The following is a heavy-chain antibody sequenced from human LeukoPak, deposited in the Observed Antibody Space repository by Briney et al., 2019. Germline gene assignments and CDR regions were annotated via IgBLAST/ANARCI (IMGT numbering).Heavy chain of an antibody. Sequence: PGGSLRLSCAASGLTFSSYAMSWVRQAPGKGLEWVSGISGSGGSTYYADSVKGRFTISRDNSKNTLYLQMNSLRAEDTAVYYCAKTGRYCSGASCYYFDYWGQGTLVTVSS. CDR2: ISGSGGST. D-gene: IGHD2-15*01. CDR3: AKTGRYCSGASCYYFDY. V-gene: IGHV3-23*01. J-gene: IGHJ4*02. CDR1: GLTFSSYA.